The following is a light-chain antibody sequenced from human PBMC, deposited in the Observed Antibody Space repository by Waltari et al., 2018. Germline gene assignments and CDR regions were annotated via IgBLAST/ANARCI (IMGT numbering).Light chain of an antibody. CDR1: QSINTN. Sequence: DIQMTQSPSSLSASVGDRVIITCRASQSINTNLNWYQQKPGKAPKLLIYVASSLQSGVPSRFSGTVSGTDFTLTINSLQPEDFATDYCQQSYSTWTFGQGTKVEIK. J-gene: IGKJ1*01. CDR2: VAS. V-gene: IGKV1-39*01. CDR3: QQSYSTWT.